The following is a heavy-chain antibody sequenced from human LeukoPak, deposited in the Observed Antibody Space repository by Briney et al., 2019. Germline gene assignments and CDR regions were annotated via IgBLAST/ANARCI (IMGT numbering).Heavy chain of an antibody. V-gene: IGHV3-21*04. J-gene: IGHJ5*02. CDR2: ISSSSSYI. D-gene: IGHD3-3*01. Sequence: GGSLRLSCAASGFTFSSYSMNWVRQAPGKGLEWVSSISSSSSYIYYAASVKGRFTISRDNAKNSLYLQMNSLRAEDTAVYYCAKERGDYDFWSGSPTRIGFDPWGQGTLVTVSS. CDR3: AKERGDYDFWSGSPTRIGFDP. CDR1: GFTFSSYS.